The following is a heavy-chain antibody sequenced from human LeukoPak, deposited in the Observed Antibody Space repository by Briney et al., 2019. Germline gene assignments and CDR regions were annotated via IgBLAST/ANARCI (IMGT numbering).Heavy chain of an antibody. V-gene: IGHV3-23*01. J-gene: IGHJ5*02. CDR3: ARTGIAAAGTFRDPRWFDP. D-gene: IGHD6-13*01. CDR1: GFTLSSYA. Sequence: GGSLRLSCTASGFTLSSYAMNWVRQAPGKGLEWVSGIGAGGTFTYYADSVKGRFTISRDNSRNTLYLQMNSLRADDTAVYYCARTGIAAAGTFRDPRWFDPWGQGTLVTVSS. CDR2: IGAGGTFT.